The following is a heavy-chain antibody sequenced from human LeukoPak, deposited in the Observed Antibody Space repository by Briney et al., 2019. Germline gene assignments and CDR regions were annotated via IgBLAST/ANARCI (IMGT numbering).Heavy chain of an antibody. CDR3: ARYDSSGYPLDY. J-gene: IGHJ4*02. CDR2: INPNSGGT. V-gene: IGHV1-2*02. CDR1: GYTFTGYY. Sequence: ASVKVSCKASGYTFTGYYMHWVRQAPGQGLEWMGWINPNSGGTNYAQKFQGRVTMTRDTSISTAYVELSRLRSDDTAVYYCARYDSSGYPLDYWGQGTLVTISS. D-gene: IGHD3-22*01.